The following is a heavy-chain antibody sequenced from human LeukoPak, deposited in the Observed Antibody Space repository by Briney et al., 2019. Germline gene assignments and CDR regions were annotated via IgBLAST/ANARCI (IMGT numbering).Heavy chain of an antibody. J-gene: IGHJ4*02. CDR3: AREGGEMAYFDY. D-gene: IGHD5-24*01. V-gene: IGHV3-30-3*01. CDR1: GFTFSSYA. CDR2: ISYDGSNK. Sequence: GGSLRLSCAASGFTFSSYAMHWVRQAPGKGLEGVAVISYDGSNKYYADSVKGRFTISRDNSKNTLYLQMNSLRAEDTAVYYCAREGGEMAYFDYWGQGTLVTVSS.